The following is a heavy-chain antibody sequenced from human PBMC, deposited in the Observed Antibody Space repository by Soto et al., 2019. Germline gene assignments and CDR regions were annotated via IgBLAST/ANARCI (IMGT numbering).Heavy chain of an antibody. D-gene: IGHD3-22*01. CDR2: ISSSGSII. CDR3: ARDLGYYASDGYFDY. J-gene: IGHJ4*02. V-gene: IGHV3-11*01. CDR1: GFTFSDYY. Sequence: PGGSLRLSCAASGFTFSDYYMSWIRQAPGKGLGWVSYISSSGSIIYYADSVKGRFTISRDNAKNPLYLQMNSLRAEDTAVYYCARDLGYYASDGYFDYWGQGTLVTVSS.